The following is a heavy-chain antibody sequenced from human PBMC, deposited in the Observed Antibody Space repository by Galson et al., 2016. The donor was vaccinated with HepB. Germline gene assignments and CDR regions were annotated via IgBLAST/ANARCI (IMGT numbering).Heavy chain of an antibody. D-gene: IGHD6-13*01. Sequence: SLRLSCAASGFTFSSYTMNWVRQAPGKGLEWVSSISSGGDYIYYEDSEKGRFITSRDNAKNSLYLQMNSPRAEDTATYYCAREYVPSWGFAAAGTYCMDVWGQGTTVTVS. V-gene: IGHV3-21*01. J-gene: IGHJ6*02. CDR3: AREYVPSWGFAAAGTYCMDV. CDR1: GFTFSSYT. CDR2: ISSGGDYI.